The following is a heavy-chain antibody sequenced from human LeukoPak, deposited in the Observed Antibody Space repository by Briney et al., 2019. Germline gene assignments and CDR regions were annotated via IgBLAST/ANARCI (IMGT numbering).Heavy chain of an antibody. Sequence: PGGSLRLSCAASGFTFSSYSMNWVRQAPGKGLEWFSSISSSSSYIYYADSVKGRFTISRDNAKNSLYLQMNSLRAEDTAVYYCARDLPDDILTGYYSGLGYWGQGTLVTVSS. CDR3: ARDLPDDILTGYYSGLGY. V-gene: IGHV3-21*01. D-gene: IGHD3-9*01. CDR1: GFTFSSYS. CDR2: ISSSSSYI. J-gene: IGHJ4*02.